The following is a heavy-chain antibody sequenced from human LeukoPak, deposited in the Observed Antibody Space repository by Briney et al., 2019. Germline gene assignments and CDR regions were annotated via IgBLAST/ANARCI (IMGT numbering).Heavy chain of an antibody. J-gene: IGHJ4*02. CDR2: ISGSGGTT. CDR1: GFTFSTCA. D-gene: IGHD1-26*01. CDR3: ARHTIGSPIYYFDY. V-gene: IGHV3-23*01. Sequence: GSVRLSCATSGFTFSTCAMSWVRQAPGKGLERVSGISGSGGTTNYADSVKGRFTISRDNSKNTLYLHMNSLRAEDTAVYYCARHTIGSPIYYFDYWGQGTLVTVSS.